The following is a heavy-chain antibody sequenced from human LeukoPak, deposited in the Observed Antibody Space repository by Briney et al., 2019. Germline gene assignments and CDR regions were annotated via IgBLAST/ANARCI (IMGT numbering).Heavy chain of an antibody. CDR3: ARSWELLGSGAFDI. CDR1: GGSISSYY. J-gene: IGHJ3*02. Sequence: RSAETLSLTCTVSGGSISSYYWSWIRQPPGKGLEWIGYIYDSGGTNYNPSLKSRVTISVDTSKNQFSLKLSSVTAADTAVYYCARSWELLGSGAFDIWGQGTMVTVSS. V-gene: IGHV4-59*01. D-gene: IGHD1-26*01. CDR2: IYDSGGT.